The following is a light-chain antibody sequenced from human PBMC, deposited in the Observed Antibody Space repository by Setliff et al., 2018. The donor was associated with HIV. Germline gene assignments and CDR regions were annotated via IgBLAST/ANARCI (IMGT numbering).Light chain of an antibody. CDR3: SSYVNINTLV. CDR2: SVT. CDR1: NSDIGSHDY. Sequence: QSALTKPASASGSPGQSITISCSGTNSDIGSHDYVSWYQQHPGKAPKLIIFSVTYRPSGVSDRFSGSKSGNTASLTIYGLQAEDEAAYYCSSYVNINTLVFGTGTKVTVL. V-gene: IGLV2-14*03. J-gene: IGLJ1*01.